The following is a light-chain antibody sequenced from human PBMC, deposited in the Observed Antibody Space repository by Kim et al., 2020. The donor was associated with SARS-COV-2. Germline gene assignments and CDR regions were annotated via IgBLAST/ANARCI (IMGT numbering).Light chain of an antibody. J-gene: IGKJ2*01. CDR3: QQAHTFPHT. Sequence: STYLAWYQQKSGKAPKLLIYGASSLQSGVPSRFSGSGSGTTFTLTISSLQPEDFATYFCQQAHTFPHTFGQGTKLEI. V-gene: IGKV1-12*01. CDR2: GAS. CDR1: STY.